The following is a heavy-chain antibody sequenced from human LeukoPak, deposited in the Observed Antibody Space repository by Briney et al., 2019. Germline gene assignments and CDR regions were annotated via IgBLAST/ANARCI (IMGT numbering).Heavy chain of an antibody. CDR3: VRYCNSTASYTRAVDY. CDR2: IYYSGST. V-gene: IGHV4-38-2*02. Sequence: SETLSFTCTVPGYSITSGYNWAWIRQPPGKVLEWIGCIYYSGSTYYNPSPKSRVTLAVGTSNNQFSLKLSSLPAADTAVYYCVRYCNSTASYTRAVDYWGQGTLVTVS. CDR1: GYSITSGYN. J-gene: IGHJ4*02. D-gene: IGHD2-2*02.